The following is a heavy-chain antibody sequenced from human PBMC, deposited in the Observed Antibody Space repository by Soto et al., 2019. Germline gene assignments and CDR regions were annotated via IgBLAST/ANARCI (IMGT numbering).Heavy chain of an antibody. Sequence: SDTLSLTFAVYVGFFSGYYWRWLRQPPGKGLEWIGEINHSGSTNYNPSLKSRVTISVDTSKNQFSLKLSSVTAADTAVYYCARRLPLIAAAAGVDVWGQGTTVTVSS. CDR2: INHSGST. D-gene: IGHD6-13*01. V-gene: IGHV4-34*01. J-gene: IGHJ6*02. CDR3: ARRLPLIAAAAGVDV. CDR1: VGFFSGYY.